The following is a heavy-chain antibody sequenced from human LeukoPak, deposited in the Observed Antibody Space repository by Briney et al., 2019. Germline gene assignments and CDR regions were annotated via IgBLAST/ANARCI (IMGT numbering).Heavy chain of an antibody. J-gene: IGHJ6*04. CDR3: ASSIHGGNGIYYGMDV. CDR1: GYTFTSYG. Sequence: ASVKVSCKASGYTFTSYGISWVRQAPGQGLEWMGWISAYNGNTNYAQKLQGRVTMTTDTSTSTAYMELRSLRSDDTAVYYCASSIHGGNGIYYGMDVWGKGTTVTVSS. V-gene: IGHV1-18*01. D-gene: IGHD4-23*01. CDR2: ISAYNGNT.